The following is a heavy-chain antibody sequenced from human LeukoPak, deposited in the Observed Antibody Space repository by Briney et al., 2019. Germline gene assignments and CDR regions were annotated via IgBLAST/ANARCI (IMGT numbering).Heavy chain of an antibody. D-gene: IGHD3-10*01. CDR1: GGTFSSYA. J-gene: IGHJ4*02. CDR2: IIPILGIA. CDR3: ARYGVDTMVRGVIIPDY. V-gene: IGHV1-69*04. Sequence: GASVKVSCKASGGTFSSYAISWVRQAPGQGLEWMGRIIPILGIANYAQKFQGRVTITADKSTSTAYMELSSLRSEDTAVYCCARYGVDTMVRGVIIPDYWGQGTLVTVSS.